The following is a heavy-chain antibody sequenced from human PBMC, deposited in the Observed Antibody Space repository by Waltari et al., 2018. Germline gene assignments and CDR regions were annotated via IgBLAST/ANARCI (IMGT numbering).Heavy chain of an antibody. CDR3: AKDRYCNYISCYGGWVY. CDR2: ISGSGDNT. V-gene: IGHV3-23*04. CDR1: GLTFSSYA. J-gene: IGHJ4*02. Sequence: EVQLVESGGGLVQPGGSLRLSCAASGLTFSSYAMRWVRQAQGKGLEWVSVISGSGDNTYYADSVKGRFTISRDNSKNTLYLQMNSLRADDTATYYCAKDRYCNYISCYGGWVYWGQGNLVTVSS. D-gene: IGHD2-2*01.